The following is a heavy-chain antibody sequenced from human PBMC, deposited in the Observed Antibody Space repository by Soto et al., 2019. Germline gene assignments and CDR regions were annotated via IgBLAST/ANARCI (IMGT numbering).Heavy chain of an antibody. CDR1: GYSFTNYG. V-gene: IGHV1-18*01. CDR2: ISAYNGNT. D-gene: IGHD2-15*01. CDR3: SRADCSGGTCRRSYYYGMDV. J-gene: IGHJ6*02. Sequence: ASVKVSCKASGYSFTNYGISWVRQARGQGLEWMGWISAYNGNTKYAQQFQGRVTLTTDTSTNTAYMELRSLRSDASAVYYCSRADCSGGTCRRSYYYGMDVWGQGTTVTVSS.